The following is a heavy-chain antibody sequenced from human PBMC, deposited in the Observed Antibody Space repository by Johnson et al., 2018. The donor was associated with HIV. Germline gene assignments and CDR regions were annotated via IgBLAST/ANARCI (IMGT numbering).Heavy chain of an antibody. V-gene: IGHV3-66*02. Sequence: VLLVESGGGLVQPGGSLRLSCAASGITVSSNYMSWVRQAPGKGLVWVSRITSDGSRTSYADYVKGRFTSSRANSKNTLYLQMNSLRAEDTAVYYCARGEREIWFGGVIAPGAFDIWGQGTMVTVSS. CDR1: GITVSSNY. D-gene: IGHD3-16*02. CDR2: ITSDGSRT. CDR3: ARGEREIWFGGVIAPGAFDI. J-gene: IGHJ3*02.